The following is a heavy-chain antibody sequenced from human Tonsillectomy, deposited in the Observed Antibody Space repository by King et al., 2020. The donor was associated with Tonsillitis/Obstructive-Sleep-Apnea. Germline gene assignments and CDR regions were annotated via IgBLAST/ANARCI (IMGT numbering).Heavy chain of an antibody. CDR1: GYTFTRYY. CDR2: INPSSGVP. CDR3: ARDDVVGRYIDS. V-gene: IGHV1-46*01. D-gene: IGHD1-14*01. Sequence: QLVQSGAEVKTPGASVKVSCKASGYTFTRYYIHWVRQALGQGLEWLGIINPSSGVPTYAQKFQGRVPMTTDTSASKVYLELSSLRSEDTAVYYCARDDVVGRYIDSWGQGTLVTVSS. J-gene: IGHJ4*02.